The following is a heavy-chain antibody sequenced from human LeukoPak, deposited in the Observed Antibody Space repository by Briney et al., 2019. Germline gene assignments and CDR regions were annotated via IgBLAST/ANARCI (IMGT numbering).Heavy chain of an antibody. V-gene: IGHV4-34*01. CDR1: GGSFSGYY. CDR3: ARRFNRRRAFDI. CDR2: INHSGSN. J-gene: IGHJ3*02. Sequence: SETLSLTCAVYGGSFSGYYWSWIRQPPGKGLEWIGEINHSGSNNYNPSLKRRVTISVDTSKNHFSLKLSSVTAADTAVYYCARRFNRRRAFDIWGQGTMVTVSS. D-gene: IGHD6-25*01.